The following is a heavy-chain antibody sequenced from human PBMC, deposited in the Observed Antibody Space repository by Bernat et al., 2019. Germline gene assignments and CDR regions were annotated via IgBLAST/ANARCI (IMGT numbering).Heavy chain of an antibody. Sequence: QVQLVESGGGVVQPGRSLRLSCAASGFTFSSYAMHWVRQAPGKGLEWVAVISYDGSNKYYADSVKGRFTISRDNSKNTLYLQMNSLRAEDTAVYYCARVMYGSGSYLFDPWGQGTLVTVSS. CDR3: ARVMYGSGSYLFDP. CDR1: GFTFSSYA. CDR2: ISYDGSNK. V-gene: IGHV3-30-3*01. D-gene: IGHD3-10*01. J-gene: IGHJ5*02.